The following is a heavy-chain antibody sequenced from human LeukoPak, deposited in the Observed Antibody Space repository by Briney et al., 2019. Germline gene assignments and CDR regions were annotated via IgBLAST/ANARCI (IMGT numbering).Heavy chain of an antibody. J-gene: IGHJ5*02. CDR1: GFTFSSYA. CDR2: ISYDGSNK. CDR3: ARDLPWFDP. V-gene: IGHV3-30-3*01. Sequence: PGRSLRLSCAASGFTFSSYAMHWVRQAPGKGLEWVAVISYDGSNKYYADSVKGRFTISRDNSKNTLYLQMNSLRAEDTAVYYCARDLPWFDPWGQGTPVTVSS.